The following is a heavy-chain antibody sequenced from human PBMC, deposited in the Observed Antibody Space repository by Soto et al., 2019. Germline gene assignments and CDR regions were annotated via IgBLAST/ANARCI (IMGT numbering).Heavy chain of an antibody. CDR3: AKDISFDSSAYDY. J-gene: IGHJ4*02. CDR1: GFTFNRYV. CDR2: TSGDGTNT. V-gene: IGHV3-23*01. Sequence: EVQLLESGGDLIQPAGSLILSCGASGFTFNRYVISWVRQAPVKGLEWVSSTSGDGTNTYYTDSVKGRFTISKASPSNTLYLPMNSLRTEDTALYYCAKDISFDSSAYDYWGQGTLVTVSS. D-gene: IGHD3-22*01.